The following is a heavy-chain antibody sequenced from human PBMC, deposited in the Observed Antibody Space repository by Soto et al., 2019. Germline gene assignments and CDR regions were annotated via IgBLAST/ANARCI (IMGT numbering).Heavy chain of an antibody. Sequence: QVQLQQWGAGLLKPSETLSLTCAVYGGSFSGYYWSWIRQPPGKGLEWIGEINHSGSTNYNPYLKSRVTISVDTSKNQLSLKLSSVTAADTAVYYCARVQFASTVTTGGWFDPWGPGTLVTVSS. CDR1: GGSFSGYY. D-gene: IGHD4-17*01. CDR2: INHSGST. CDR3: ARVQFASTVTTGGWFDP. J-gene: IGHJ5*02. V-gene: IGHV4-34*01.